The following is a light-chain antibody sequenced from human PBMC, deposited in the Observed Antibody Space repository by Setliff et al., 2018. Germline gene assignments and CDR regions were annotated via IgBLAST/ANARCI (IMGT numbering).Light chain of an antibody. J-gene: IGLJ1*01. Sequence: QSVLAQPPSASGSPGQSVTISCTGTSSGVGGYNRVSWYQQYPGKAPKVMIYEVTKRPSGVPDRFSGSKSGNTASLTVSGLQAEDEGDYYCGSYAGYNNFYVFGTGTKVTVL. CDR2: EVT. CDR1: SSGVGGYNR. CDR3: GSYAGYNNFYV. V-gene: IGLV2-8*01.